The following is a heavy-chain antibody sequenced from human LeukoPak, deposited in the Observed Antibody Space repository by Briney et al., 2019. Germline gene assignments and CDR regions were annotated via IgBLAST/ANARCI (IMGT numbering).Heavy chain of an antibody. CDR2: INSDGSST. Sequence: GSLRLSCAASGFTFSSYWMHWVRQAPGKGLVWVSRINSDGSSTSYADSVKGRFTISRDNAKNTLYLQMNSLRAEDTAVYYCAKERDYYYYMDVWGKGTTVTVSS. V-gene: IGHV3-74*01. CDR1: GFTFSSYW. J-gene: IGHJ6*03. CDR3: AKERDYYYYMDV.